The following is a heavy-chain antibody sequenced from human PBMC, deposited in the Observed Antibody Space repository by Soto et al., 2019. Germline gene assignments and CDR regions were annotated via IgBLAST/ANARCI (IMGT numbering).Heavy chain of an antibody. D-gene: IGHD3-10*01. Sequence: SETLSLTCTVSGGSISSGGYYWSWVRQHPGKGLEWIGYIYYSGSTYYNPSLKSRVTISVDSSKNQFSLKLSSVTAADTAVYYCARYGANPYYYYGMDVWGQGTTVTVSS. CDR1: GGSISSGGYY. V-gene: IGHV4-31*03. CDR2: IYYSGST. J-gene: IGHJ6*02. CDR3: ARYGANPYYYYGMDV.